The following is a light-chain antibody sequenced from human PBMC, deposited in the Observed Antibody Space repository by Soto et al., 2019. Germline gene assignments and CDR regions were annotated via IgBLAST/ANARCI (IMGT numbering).Light chain of an antibody. CDR2: AAS. CDR1: QGISTY. Sequence: DIQLTQSPSFLSASVGDRVTITCRASQGISTYLAWYQQKPGKTPKLLIYAASTLQSGVPSRFSGSGSGTEFTLTISSLQPEDFATYYCQQLHSYTFGPGTEVDIK. V-gene: IGKV1-9*01. J-gene: IGKJ3*01. CDR3: QQLHSYT.